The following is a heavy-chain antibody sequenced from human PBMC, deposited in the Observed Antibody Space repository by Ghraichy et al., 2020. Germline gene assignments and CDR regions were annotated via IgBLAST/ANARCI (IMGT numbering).Heavy chain of an antibody. J-gene: IGHJ4*02. CDR2: INHSGNT. CDR3: ARRRAGSYTVVWHFFDY. D-gene: IGHD3-10*01. Sequence: SETLSLTCTVYGGSFSGFYWSWIRQPPEKGLEWIGEINHSGNTNYNPSFKSRVTTSVDTSKNQFSLELNSVTAADTAVYYCARRRAGSYTVVWHFFDYWGQRTLVAVSS. V-gene: IGHV4-34*01. CDR1: GGSFSGFY.